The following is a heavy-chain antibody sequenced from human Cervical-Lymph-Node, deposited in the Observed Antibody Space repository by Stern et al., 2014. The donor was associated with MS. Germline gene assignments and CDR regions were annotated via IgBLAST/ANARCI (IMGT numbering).Heavy chain of an antibody. V-gene: IGHV1-69*01. D-gene: IGHD3-22*01. CDR3: ARGPDHSGGYYYAY. CDR2: IIPIFGTA. J-gene: IGHJ4*02. Sequence: VQLVESGAEVKKPGSSVKGSCKASGGTFNRYAISWVRQAPGQRLEWMGGIIPIFGTANYAQKFQGRVTITADESTSTAYMEVSSLRSEDAAVYYCARGPDHSGGYYYAYWGQATLVTVSS. CDR1: GGTFNRYA.